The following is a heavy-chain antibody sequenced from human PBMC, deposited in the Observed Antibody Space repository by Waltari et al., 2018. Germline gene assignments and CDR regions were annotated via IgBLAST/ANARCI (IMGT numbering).Heavy chain of an antibody. Sequence: EVQLVQSGAEVKKPGESLKISCKGSGYSFTSYWIGWVRQMPGKGLEWMGIIYPGDSDTRYSPSFQGQVTISADKSISTAYLQWSSLKASDTAMYYCARLVSSSWYRGFDRYFDLWGRGTLVTVSS. CDR3: ARLVSSSWYRGFDRYFDL. V-gene: IGHV5-51*01. D-gene: IGHD6-13*01. CDR1: GYSFTSYW. CDR2: IYPGDSDT. J-gene: IGHJ2*01.